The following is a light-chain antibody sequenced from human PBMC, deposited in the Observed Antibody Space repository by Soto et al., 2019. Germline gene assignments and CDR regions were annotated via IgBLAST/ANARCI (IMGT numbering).Light chain of an antibody. CDR1: QSVSSN. V-gene: IGKV3-15*01. CDR2: GAS. Sequence: EIVMTQSPATLSVSPVERATLSCRASQSVSSNLAWYQQKPGQAPRLLIYGASTRATGIPARFNGSGSGTEFTLTISSLQSEDFAVYYCQQYNNWPWTFGQGTKVDIK. CDR3: QQYNNWPWT. J-gene: IGKJ1*01.